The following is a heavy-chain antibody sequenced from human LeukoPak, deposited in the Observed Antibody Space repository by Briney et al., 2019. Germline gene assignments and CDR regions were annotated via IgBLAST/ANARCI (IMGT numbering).Heavy chain of an antibody. D-gene: IGHD3-10*01. J-gene: IGHJ4*02. Sequence: GASVKVSCKASGYTFTSYYMHRVRQAPGQGLEWMGIINPSGGSTSYAQKFQGRVTMTRDTSTSTVYMELSSLRSEDTAVYYCARESPKWFGELLRPFDYWGQGTLVTVSS. CDR3: ARESPKWFGELLRPFDY. CDR1: GYTFTSYY. V-gene: IGHV1-46*03. CDR2: INPSGGST.